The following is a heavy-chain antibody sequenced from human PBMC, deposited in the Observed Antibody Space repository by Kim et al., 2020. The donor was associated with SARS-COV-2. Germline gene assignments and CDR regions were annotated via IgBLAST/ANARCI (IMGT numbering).Heavy chain of an antibody. D-gene: IGHD5-18*01. CDR3: ARGASAYSGRIGY. J-gene: IGHJ4*02. Sequence: GGSLRLSCAASGFTFSSYWMHWVRQAPGKGLEWVSRINSDGSSTSYADSVKGRFTISRDNAKNTLYLQMNSLRAEDTAVYYCARGASAYSGRIGYWGQGTLVTVSS. CDR2: INSDGSST. CDR1: GFTFSSYW. V-gene: IGHV3-74*01.